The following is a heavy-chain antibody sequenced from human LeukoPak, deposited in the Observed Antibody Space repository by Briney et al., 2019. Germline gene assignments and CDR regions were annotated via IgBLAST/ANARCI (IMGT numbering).Heavy chain of an antibody. V-gene: IGHV6-1*01. CDR1: GDSVSTNSAS. CDR2: TYYRSKWYN. CDR3: ARDHYYGMDV. J-gene: IGHJ6*02. Sequence: SQTLSLTCAISGDSVSTNSASWNWIRQSPSRGLEWLGRTYYRSKWYNYYAVSVKSRITINPDTSKNQFSLQLNSVTPDDTAVCFCARDHYYGMDVWGQGTTVTVSS.